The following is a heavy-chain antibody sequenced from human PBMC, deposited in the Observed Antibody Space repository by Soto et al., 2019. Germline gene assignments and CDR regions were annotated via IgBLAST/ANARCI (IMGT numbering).Heavy chain of an antibody. Sequence: QVQLQESGPGLVKPSQTLSLTCTVSGGSISSGGYYWSWIRQHPGKGLEWIGYIYYSGSTYYNPSLKRRVTISVDTSKNQFSLKLSSVTAADTAVYYCASSIAAAGTPQASDYWGQGTLVTVSS. CDR1: GGSISSGGYY. V-gene: IGHV4-31*03. D-gene: IGHD6-13*01. J-gene: IGHJ4*02. CDR2: IYYSGST. CDR3: ASSIAAAGTPQASDY.